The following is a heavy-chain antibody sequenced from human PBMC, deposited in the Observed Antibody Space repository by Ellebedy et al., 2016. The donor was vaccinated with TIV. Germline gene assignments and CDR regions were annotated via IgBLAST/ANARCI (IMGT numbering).Heavy chain of an antibody. D-gene: IGHD3-10*01. CDR1: GFTFSSYA. Sequence: GGSLRLXXAASGFTFSSYAMSWVRQAPGKGLEWVSAISGSGGSTYYADSVKGRFTISRDNSKNTLYLQMNSLRAEDTGVYYCHLLGVSFGDYFDYWGQGTLVTVSS. CDR2: ISGSGGST. V-gene: IGHV3-23*01. CDR3: HLLGVSFGDYFDY. J-gene: IGHJ4*02.